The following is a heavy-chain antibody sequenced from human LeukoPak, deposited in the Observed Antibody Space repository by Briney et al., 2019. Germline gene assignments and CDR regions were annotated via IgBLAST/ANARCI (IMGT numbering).Heavy chain of an antibody. CDR3: ARDQNSLGDY. Sequence: GGSLRLSCAASEFTFSGYGMHWVRQAPGKGLEWVAMIWYDGSNEFYADSVKGRFTTSRDNSKNTLYLQMNSLRAEDTAVYYCARDQNSLGDYWGQGTLVTVSS. CDR1: EFTFSGYG. D-gene: IGHD1-26*01. CDR2: IWYDGSNE. V-gene: IGHV3-33*01. J-gene: IGHJ4*02.